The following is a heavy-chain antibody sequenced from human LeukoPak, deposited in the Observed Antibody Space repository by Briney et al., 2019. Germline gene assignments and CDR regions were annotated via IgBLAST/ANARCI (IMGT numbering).Heavy chain of an antibody. Sequence: GGSLRLSCAASGFTFSNAWMSWVRQAPGKGLEWVGRIKSKTDGGTTDYAAPVKGRFTISRDDSKNTLYLQMNSLKTEDTAVYYCTTDSSGYYPLGGLDYWGQGTLVTVSS. J-gene: IGHJ4*02. CDR3: TTDSSGYYPLGGLDY. CDR1: GFTFSNAW. V-gene: IGHV3-15*01. D-gene: IGHD3-22*01. CDR2: IKSKTDGGTT.